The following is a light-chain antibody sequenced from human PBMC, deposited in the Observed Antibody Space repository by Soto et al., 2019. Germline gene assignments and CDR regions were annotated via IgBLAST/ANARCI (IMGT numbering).Light chain of an antibody. CDR1: QSVRSNY. CDR3: QQYGNSSFS. V-gene: IGKV3-20*01. CDR2: GAS. J-gene: IGKJ4*01. Sequence: EIVLTQSPGTLSFSPGERATLSCRASQSVRSNYLAWYQQIPGQAPRLLVYGASSRATGIPDRFSGSGSGTDFTLTIRRLEPEDYAVYYCQQYGNSSFSFGGGTTVEIK.